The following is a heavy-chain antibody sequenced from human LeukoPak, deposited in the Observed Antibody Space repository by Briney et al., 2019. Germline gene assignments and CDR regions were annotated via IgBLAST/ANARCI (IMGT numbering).Heavy chain of an antibody. CDR3: ARVSTQGTLDY. J-gene: IGHJ4*02. CDR1: GGSISSGGYY. CDR2: IYHSGST. D-gene: IGHD1-7*01. Sequence: SETLSLTCTVSGGSISSGGYYWSWIRQPPGKGLEWIGYIYHSGSTYYNPSLKSRVTISVDRSKNQFSLKLSSVTAADTAVYYCARVSTQGTLDYWGQGTLVTVSS. V-gene: IGHV4-30-2*01.